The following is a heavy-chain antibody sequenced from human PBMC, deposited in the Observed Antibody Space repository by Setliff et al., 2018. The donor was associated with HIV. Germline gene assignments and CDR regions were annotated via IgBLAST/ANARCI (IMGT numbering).Heavy chain of an antibody. CDR3: ARARRAGSGPKYFQH. Sequence: SETLSLTCAVYGGSFNGYHWSWIRRPPGKGLEWIGEINHSGSTNYNPSLKSRVTMSVDKSKNQFSLRLSSVTAADTAVHYCARARRAGSGPKYFQHWGQGTLVTVSS. CDR2: INHSGST. J-gene: IGHJ1*01. CDR1: GGSFNGYH. D-gene: IGHD2-15*01. V-gene: IGHV4-34*01.